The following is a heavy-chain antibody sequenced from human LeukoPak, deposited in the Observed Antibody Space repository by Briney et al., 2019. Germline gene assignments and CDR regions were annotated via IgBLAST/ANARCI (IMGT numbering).Heavy chain of an antibody. V-gene: IGHV3-66*01. CDR2: IYSGGST. CDR3: ARGVGAAAGIDAFDI. Sequence: PGGSLRLSCAASGFTVSSNYMSWVRQAPGKGLEWVSVIYSGGSTYYADSVKGRFTISRDNSKNTLYLQMGSLRAEDMAVYYCARGVGAAAGIDAFDIWGQGTMVTVSS. J-gene: IGHJ3*02. CDR1: GFTVSSNY. D-gene: IGHD6-13*01.